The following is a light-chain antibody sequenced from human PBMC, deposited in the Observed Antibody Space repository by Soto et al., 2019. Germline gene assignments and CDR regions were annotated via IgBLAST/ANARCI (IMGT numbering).Light chain of an antibody. V-gene: IGKV1-5*03. Sequence: DIQMTQSPSTLSGSVGDRVTITCRASQTISSWLAWYQQKPGKAPKLLIYKASTLKSGVPSRFSGSGSGTEFTLTISSLQPDDFATYYCQHYNSYSDAFGRGTKVDLK. CDR1: QTISSW. J-gene: IGKJ1*01. CDR3: QHYNSYSDA. CDR2: KAS.